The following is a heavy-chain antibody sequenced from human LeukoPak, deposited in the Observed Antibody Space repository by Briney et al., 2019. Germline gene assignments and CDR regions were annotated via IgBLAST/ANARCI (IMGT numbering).Heavy chain of an antibody. V-gene: IGHV3-7*05. Sequence: PAGSLRRSCAASGFTFSSYWMSWVRQAPGKGLEWVANITQDGSEKYYVDSVKGQFTISRDNAKNSLYLQMNSLRAEDTAVYYCARDQRYCSSSSCPWEPFDYWGQGTLVTVSS. D-gene: IGHD2-2*01. CDR1: GFTFSSYW. CDR3: ARDQRYCSSSSCPWEPFDY. J-gene: IGHJ4*02. CDR2: ITQDGSEK.